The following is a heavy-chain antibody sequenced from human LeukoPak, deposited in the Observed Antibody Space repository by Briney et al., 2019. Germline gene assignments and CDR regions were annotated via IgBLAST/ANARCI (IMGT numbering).Heavy chain of an antibody. V-gene: IGHV4-59*11. CDR1: GGSISSHY. CDR2: IYYSGST. CDR3: ARVGRRLQTGLDY. J-gene: IGHJ4*02. D-gene: IGHD5-24*01. Sequence: SETLSLTCTVSGGSISSHYWSWIRQPPGKGLEWIGYIYYSGSTNYNPSLKSRVTISVDTSKNQFSLKLSSVTAADTAVYYCARVGRRLQTGLDYWGQGTLVTVSS.